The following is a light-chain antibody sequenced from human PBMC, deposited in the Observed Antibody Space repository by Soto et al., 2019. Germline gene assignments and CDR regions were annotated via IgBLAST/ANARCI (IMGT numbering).Light chain of an antibody. CDR1: SNDVGGYNY. CDR3: SSYTNGGTLL. Sequence: QSVLTQPASVSGSPGQSITMSCTGTSNDVGGYNYVSWYQKYPGKAPKLMIYEVTNRPSGVSNRFSGSKSGNTASLIISGLRAEDEADYFCSSYTNGGTLLFGGGTQLTVL. CDR2: EVT. V-gene: IGLV2-14*01. J-gene: IGLJ2*01.